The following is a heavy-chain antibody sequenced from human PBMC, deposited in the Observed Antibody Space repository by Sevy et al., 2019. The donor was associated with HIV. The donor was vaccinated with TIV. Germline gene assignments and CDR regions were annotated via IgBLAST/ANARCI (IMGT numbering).Heavy chain of an antibody. J-gene: IGHJ4*02. V-gene: IGHV3-21*01. D-gene: IGHD4-4*01. Sequence: GGSLRLSCAASGFTFSSYSMNWVRQAPGKGLEWVSSISSSSSYIYYADSVKGRFTISRDNAKNSLYLQMNSLRAEDTAVYYCARRGDSNYKCFDYWGQETLVTVSS. CDR1: GFTFSSYS. CDR2: ISSSSSYI. CDR3: ARRGDSNYKCFDY.